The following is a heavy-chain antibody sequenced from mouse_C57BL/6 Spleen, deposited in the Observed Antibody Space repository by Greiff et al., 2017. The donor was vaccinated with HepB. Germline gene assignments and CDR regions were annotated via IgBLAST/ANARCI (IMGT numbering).Heavy chain of an antibody. V-gene: IGHV14-4*01. CDR3: TTGGNYRFAY. J-gene: IGHJ3*01. CDR2: IDPENGDT. Sequence: EVQLQESGAELVRPGASVKLSCTASGFNIKDDYMHWVKQRPEQGLEWIGWIDPENGDTEYASKFQGKATITADTSSNTAYLQLSSLTSEVTAVYYCTTGGNYRFAYWGQGTLVTVSA. CDR1: GFNIKDDY. D-gene: IGHD2-1*01.